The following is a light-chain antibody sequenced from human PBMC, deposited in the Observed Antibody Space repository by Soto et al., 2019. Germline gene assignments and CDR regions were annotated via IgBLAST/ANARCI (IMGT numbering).Light chain of an antibody. CDR3: QEYKNWPRGT. J-gene: IGKJ5*01. Sequence: EIVLTQSPATLSLSPGETATLSCRASQTISRNLAWYQQKPGQAPRLLIYSGSTRATGIPARFSGSGSETVFTLTISSLQSEDFAVYFCQEYKNWPRGTFGQGTRLEIK. CDR2: SGS. V-gene: IGKV3-15*01. CDR1: QTISRN.